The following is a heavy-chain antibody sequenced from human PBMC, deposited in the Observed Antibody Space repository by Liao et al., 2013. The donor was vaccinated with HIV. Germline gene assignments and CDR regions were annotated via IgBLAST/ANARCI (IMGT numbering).Heavy chain of an antibody. D-gene: IGHD3-3*01. CDR1: GGSISSSSYY. V-gene: IGHV4-39*07. J-gene: IGHJ4*02. CDR2: IYYSGST. Sequence: QVQLQESGPGLVKPSQTLSLTCTVSGGSISSSSYYWGWIRQPPGKGLEWIGSIYYSGSTYYNPSLKSRVTISVDTSKNQFSLKLSSVTAADTAMYYCARMGTSTEYYDMWSGYYSHVQQGTHFDHWGQGTLVTVSS. CDR3: ARMGTSTEYYDMWSGYYSHVQQGTHFDH.